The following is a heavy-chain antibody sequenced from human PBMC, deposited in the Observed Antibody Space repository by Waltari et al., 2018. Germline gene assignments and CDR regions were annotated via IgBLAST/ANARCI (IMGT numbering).Heavy chain of an antibody. D-gene: IGHD3-10*01. CDR1: GGSISSSY. Sequence: QVQLQESGPGLVKPSETLSLTCTVSGGSISSSYWRWIRQPPGKGLEWIGYNSGSTNYNPSLKSRVTISVDTSKNQFSLKLSSVTAADTAVYYCARVGDYYGSGSYENWFDPWGQGTLVTVSS. V-gene: IGHV4-59*08. CDR2: NSGST. J-gene: IGHJ5*02. CDR3: ARVGDYYGSGSYENWFDP.